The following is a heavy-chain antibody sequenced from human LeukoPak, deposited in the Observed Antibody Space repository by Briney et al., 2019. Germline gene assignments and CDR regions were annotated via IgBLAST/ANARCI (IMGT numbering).Heavy chain of an antibody. J-gene: IGHJ4*02. CDR2: IYYSGST. V-gene: IGHV4-61*01. D-gene: IGHD6-13*01. Sequence: SETLSLTCTVSGGSVSSGSYCWSRIRQPPGKGLEWIGYIYYSGSTNYNPSLKSRVAIPVDTSKNQFSLKLSSVTAADTAVYFCVRSSSWRYFDYWGQGTLVTVSS. CDR3: VRSSSWRYFDY. CDR1: GGSVSSGSYC.